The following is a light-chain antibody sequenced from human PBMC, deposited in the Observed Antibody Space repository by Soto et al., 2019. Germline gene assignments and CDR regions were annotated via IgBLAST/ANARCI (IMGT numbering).Light chain of an antibody. Sequence: QSALTQPASVSGSPGQSITISCTGTSSDVGGYNYVSWYQQHPGKAPKLMIYDVSNRPSGVSNRFSGSKSGNTASLTISGLQPEDEADHYCSSYTSSSTPVFGGGTKLTVL. V-gene: IGLV2-14*01. CDR3: SSYTSSSTPV. CDR2: DVS. CDR1: SSDVGGYNY. J-gene: IGLJ2*01.